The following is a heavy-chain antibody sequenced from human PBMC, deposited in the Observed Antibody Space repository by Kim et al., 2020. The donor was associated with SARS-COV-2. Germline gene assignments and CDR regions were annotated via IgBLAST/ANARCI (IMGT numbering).Heavy chain of an antibody. Sequence: GGSLRLSCAASGFTFSSYAMHWVRQAPGKGLEWVAVISYDGSNKYYADSVKGRFTISRDNSKNTLYLQMNSLRAEDTAVYYCARGDRGSSSWYYFDYWGQGTLVTVSS. CDR2: ISYDGSNK. CDR1: GFTFSSYA. D-gene: IGHD6-13*01. J-gene: IGHJ4*02. V-gene: IGHV3-30-3*01. CDR3: ARGDRGSSSWYYFDY.